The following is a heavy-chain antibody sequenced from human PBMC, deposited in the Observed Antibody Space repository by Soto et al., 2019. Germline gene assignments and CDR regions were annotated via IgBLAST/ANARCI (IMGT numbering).Heavy chain of an antibody. CDR2: IYYSGST. D-gene: IGHD3-10*01. CDR1: GGSISSSSYY. J-gene: IGHJ6*02. V-gene: IGHV4-39*01. CDR3: ARHHKGPVIRDGSGSFYMSYYYYYGMDV. Sequence: LETLSLTCTLSGGSISSSSYYWGWIRQPPGKGLEWIGSIYYSGSTYYNPSLKSRVTISVDTSKNQFSLKLSSVTAADTAVYYCARHHKGPVIRDGSGSFYMSYYYYYGMDVWVQGTTVTGSS.